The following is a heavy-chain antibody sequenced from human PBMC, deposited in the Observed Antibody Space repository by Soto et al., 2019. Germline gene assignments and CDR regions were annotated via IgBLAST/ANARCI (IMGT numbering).Heavy chain of an antibody. V-gene: IGHV1-18*01. CDR2: ISAHNGNT. CDR3: ARGRYGDY. J-gene: IGHJ4*02. D-gene: IGHD1-1*01. CDR1: GYTFTSYG. Sequence: QVHLVQSGAEVKKPGASVKVSCKGSGYTFTSYGITWVRQAPGQGRGWMGWISAHNGNTNYAQKLEGRVTVTRDTSTTTAYMELRSLRSDDTAVYYCARGRYGDYWGQGALVTVSS.